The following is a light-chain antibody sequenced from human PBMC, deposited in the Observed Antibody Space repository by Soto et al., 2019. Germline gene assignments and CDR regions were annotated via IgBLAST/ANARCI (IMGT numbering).Light chain of an antibody. CDR2: GNS. Sequence: QPVLTQPPSVSGAPGQRVTISCTGSSSNIGAGYDVHWYQQLPGTAPKLLIYGNSNRPSGVPDRFSGSKSGTSASLAITGLQAEDEADYYCPSYDSRLSAGVFGGGTKLTVL. CDR1: SSNIGAGYD. CDR3: PSYDSRLSAGV. V-gene: IGLV1-40*01. J-gene: IGLJ3*02.